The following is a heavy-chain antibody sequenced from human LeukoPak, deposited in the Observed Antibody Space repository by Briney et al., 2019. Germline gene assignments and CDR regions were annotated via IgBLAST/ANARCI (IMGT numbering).Heavy chain of an antibody. V-gene: IGHV4-38-2*01. CDR1: GYSISSGYY. CDR2: IYHSGST. CDR3: ARGIAVAGMRYYFDY. Sequence: PSETLSLTRAVSGYSISSGYYWGWIRQPPGKGLEWIGSIYHSGSTYYNPSLKGRVTISVDTSKNQFSLKLSSVTAADTAVYYCARGIAVAGMRYYFDYWGQGTLVTVSS. D-gene: IGHD6-19*01. J-gene: IGHJ4*02.